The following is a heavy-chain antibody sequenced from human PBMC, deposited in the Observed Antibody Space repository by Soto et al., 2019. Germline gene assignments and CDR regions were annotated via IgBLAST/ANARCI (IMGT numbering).Heavy chain of an antibody. CDR1: GFTFSSYS. J-gene: IGHJ5*02. V-gene: IGHV3-21*01. D-gene: IGHD3-9*01. CDR3: AREGVLRYFDWLLPSGWFDP. CDR2: ISSSSSYI. Sequence: EVQLVESGGGLVKPGGSLRLSCAASGFTFSSYSMNWVRQAPGKGLEWVSSISSSSSYIYYADSVKGRFTISRDNAKNSLYLQMNSLRAEDTAVYYCAREGVLRYFDWLLPSGWFDPWGQGTLVTVSS.